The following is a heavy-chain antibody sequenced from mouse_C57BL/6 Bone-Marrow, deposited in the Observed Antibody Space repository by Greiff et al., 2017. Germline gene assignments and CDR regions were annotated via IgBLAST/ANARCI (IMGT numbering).Heavy chain of an antibody. CDR1: GYTFTSYT. D-gene: IGHD4-1*01. CDR3: ARSLGRDYFDY. J-gene: IGHJ2*01. Sequence: VQLQQSGAELARPGASVKMSCKASGYTFTSYTMHWVKQRPGQGLEWIGYINPSSGYTKYNQKFKDKATLTTDKSSSTAYMQLRSLTSEDSAVYYCARSLGRDYFDYWGQGTTLTVSS. CDR2: INPSSGYT. V-gene: IGHV1-4*01.